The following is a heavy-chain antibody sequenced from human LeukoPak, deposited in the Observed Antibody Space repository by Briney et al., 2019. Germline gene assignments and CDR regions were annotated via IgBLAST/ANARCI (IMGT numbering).Heavy chain of an antibody. CDR1: GGTFSSYA. CDR2: IIPILGIA. D-gene: IGHD4-23*01. Sequence: ASVKVSCKASGGTFSSYAISWVRQAPGQGLEWMGGIIPILGIANYAQKFQGRVTITADKSTGTAYMELSSLRSEDTAVYYCARLGARTHLKDYGGNSEGPNFDYWGQGTLVTVSS. CDR3: ARLGARTHLKDYGGNSEGPNFDY. J-gene: IGHJ4*02. V-gene: IGHV1-69*10.